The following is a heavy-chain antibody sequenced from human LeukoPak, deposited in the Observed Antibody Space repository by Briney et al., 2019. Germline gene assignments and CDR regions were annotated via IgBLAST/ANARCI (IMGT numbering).Heavy chain of an antibody. V-gene: IGHV5-51*01. CDR2: IYHGDCDT. CDR1: RYSFTSYW. J-gene: IGHJ4*02. Sequence: GEALKNSCKGSRYSFTSYWIGWVRQMPGKGLEWMGIIYHGDCDTRYSPSFQGQVTISADKSISTAYLQWSSLKASDTAMYYCARHGGRMVRGVTPALDYWGQGTLVTVSS. CDR3: ARHGGRMVRGVTPALDY. D-gene: IGHD3-10*01.